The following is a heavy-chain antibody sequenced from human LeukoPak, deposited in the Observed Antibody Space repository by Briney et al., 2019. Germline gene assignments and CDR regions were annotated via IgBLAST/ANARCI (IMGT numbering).Heavy chain of an antibody. CDR3: AREQTTVTTAGAFDI. D-gene: IGHD4-17*01. Sequence: SETLSLTCTVSGGSIGSYYWSWIRQPPGKGLEWIEYIYYSGSTNYNPSLKSRVTISVDTSKNQFSLKLSSVTAADTAVYYCAREQTTVTTAGAFDIWGQGTMVTVSS. V-gene: IGHV4-59*01. CDR2: IYYSGST. J-gene: IGHJ3*02. CDR1: GGSIGSYY.